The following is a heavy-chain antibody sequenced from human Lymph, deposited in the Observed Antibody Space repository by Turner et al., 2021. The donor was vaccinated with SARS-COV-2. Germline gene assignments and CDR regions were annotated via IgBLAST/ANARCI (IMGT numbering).Heavy chain of an antibody. CDR3: ARDRDSSGWVDY. Sequence: QVQLVDSGGGVVQPGRSLRLSCAASAFTFSSYAMHWVRQAPGKGLEWVAFISYEGSDKYYADSVKGRFTFARDNSKNTLYLQMNSLRAEDTAVYYCARDRDSSGWVDYWGQGTLVTVSS. D-gene: IGHD3-22*01. CDR2: ISYEGSDK. CDR1: AFTFSSYA. V-gene: IGHV3-30*04. J-gene: IGHJ4*02.